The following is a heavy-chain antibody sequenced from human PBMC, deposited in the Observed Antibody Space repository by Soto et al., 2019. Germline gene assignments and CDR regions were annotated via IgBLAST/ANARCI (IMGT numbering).Heavy chain of an antibody. D-gene: IGHD5-18*01. J-gene: IGHJ4*02. CDR2: IRSKAKSYAK. CDR1: GFTFSGSA. V-gene: IGHV3-73*02. CDR3: TTGWIQLDARVY. Sequence: EVQLVESGGCLVQPGGSLKLSCAASGFTFSGSAMHWVRQASGKGLEWVGRIRSKAKSYAKAYAASVKGRLTISRDDSKNTADLQMKSLKTEDTAVYSGTTGWIQLDARVYWGQGTPVSFSS.